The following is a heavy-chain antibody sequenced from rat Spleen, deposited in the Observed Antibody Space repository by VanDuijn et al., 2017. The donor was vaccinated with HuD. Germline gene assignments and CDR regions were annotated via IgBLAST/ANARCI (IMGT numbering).Heavy chain of an antibody. D-gene: IGHD1-6*01. V-gene: IGHV5-58*01. CDR1: GFTFSSFW. CDR3: ATGPRILRLDWFAY. J-gene: IGHJ3*01. Sequence: EVQLVETGGGLVQPGRSLKLSCVASGFTFSSFWMYWIRQAPGKGLEWVSSINTDGGSTYYSDSVRGRFTISRENAENTVYLQMNSLRSEDTATYYCATGPRILRLDWFAYWGQGTLVTVSS. CDR2: INTDGGST.